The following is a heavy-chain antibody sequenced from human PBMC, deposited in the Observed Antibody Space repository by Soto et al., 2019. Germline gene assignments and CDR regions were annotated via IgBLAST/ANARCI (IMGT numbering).Heavy chain of an antibody. J-gene: IGHJ4*02. D-gene: IGHD1-26*01. CDR1: GFLFDTYG. CDR2: ISYDGSHK. Sequence: VQLVEAGGGVVPPGRSLILSCVASGFLFDTYGMHWVRQTPGKGLEWVAIISYDGSHKEYADSVKGRFAISRDNSENTLYLQMNNLGVEDTALYYCATSASSDHWGQGTQVTVSS. CDR3: ATSASSDH. V-gene: IGHV3-30*03.